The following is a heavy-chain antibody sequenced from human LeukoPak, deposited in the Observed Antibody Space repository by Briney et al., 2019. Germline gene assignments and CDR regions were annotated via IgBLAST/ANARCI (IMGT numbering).Heavy chain of an antibody. D-gene: IGHD3-10*01. J-gene: IGHJ4*02. CDR2: ISDTGNT. Sequence: GGSLRLSCAASGFTLSSYAMSWVRQAPGKGLEWVSAISDTGNTYYADSVKGRFTISRDNSKNTLYLQMNSLRAEDTAVYYCAKDRRAGSYDYWGQGTLVTVSS. CDR1: GFTLSSYA. V-gene: IGHV3-23*01. CDR3: AKDRRAGSYDY.